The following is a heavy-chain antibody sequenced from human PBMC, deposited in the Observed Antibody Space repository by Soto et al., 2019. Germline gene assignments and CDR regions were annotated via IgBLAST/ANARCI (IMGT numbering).Heavy chain of an antibody. D-gene: IGHD3-9*01. CDR2: IFYRGNT. J-gene: IGHJ4*02. V-gene: IGHV4-39*01. CDR3: ARLEGLATISYYFDY. Sequence: QLQLQESGPGLVKPSETLSLTCSVSCDSINSDNYYWGWIRQPPGKGREWIGGIFYRGNTYYTPSLKTRVTISLDKSKSQFSLKLNSVTAADSAVYFCARLEGLATISYYFDYWGQGTLVTVSS. CDR1: CDSINSDNYY.